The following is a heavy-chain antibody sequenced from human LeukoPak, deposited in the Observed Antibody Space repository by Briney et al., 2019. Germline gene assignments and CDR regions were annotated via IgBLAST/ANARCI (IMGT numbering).Heavy chain of an antibody. J-gene: IGHJ4*02. D-gene: IGHD3-9*01. CDR3: AKSFLRYFDWLH. CDR2: ISDSGGST. V-gene: IGHV3-23*01. Sequence: GGSLRLSCAASGFTFSSYAMSWVRQAPGKGLEWVSAISDSGGSTYYADSVKGRFTISRDNSKNTLYLQMNSLRAEDTAVYYCAKSFLRYFDWLHWGQGTLVTVSS. CDR1: GFTFSSYA.